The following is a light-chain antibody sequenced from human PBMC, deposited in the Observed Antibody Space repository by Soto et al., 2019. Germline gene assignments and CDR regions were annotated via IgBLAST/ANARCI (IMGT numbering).Light chain of an antibody. CDR1: STDDGGYNY. J-gene: IGLJ1*01. Sequence: QSALTQTRSVSGSPGQSVTISCTGTSTDDGGYNYVSWYQQHPGKVPKLMLYDVSKRPSGVPDRFSGSKSGNTASLTISGLQAEDEADYYCCSYAGRDTLYVFGSGTKVTVL. V-gene: IGLV2-11*01. CDR2: DVS. CDR3: CSYAGRDTLYV.